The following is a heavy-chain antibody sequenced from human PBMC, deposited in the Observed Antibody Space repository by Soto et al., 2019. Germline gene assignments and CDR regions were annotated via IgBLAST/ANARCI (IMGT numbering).Heavy chain of an antibody. D-gene: IGHD2-8*01. CDR2: ISWNSGSI. Sequence: SLRLSCAASGFPFYDYSMHWVRQAPGKGLEWVSGISWNSGSIGYADSVKGRFTISRDNAKNSLYLQMNSLRAEDTALYYCAKALMNDAFDIWGQGTMVTVSS. CDR3: AKALMNDAFDI. J-gene: IGHJ3*02. V-gene: IGHV3-9*01. CDR1: GFPFYDYS.